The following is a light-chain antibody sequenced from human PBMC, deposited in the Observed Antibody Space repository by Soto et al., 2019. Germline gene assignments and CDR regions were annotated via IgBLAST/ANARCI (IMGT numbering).Light chain of an antibody. Sequence: VVLKQFPGTLSLSPGETATLSCGASQRVSNNFLGWYQQKPGLPPRLLIYDATSRANGIPERFSGRGSGTHFTLTISRLEPEDFAVYYGQQYGSTPWTVGRGTKVEMK. V-gene: IGKV3D-20*01. CDR1: QRVSNNF. CDR3: QQYGSTPWT. J-gene: IGKJ1*01. CDR2: DAT.